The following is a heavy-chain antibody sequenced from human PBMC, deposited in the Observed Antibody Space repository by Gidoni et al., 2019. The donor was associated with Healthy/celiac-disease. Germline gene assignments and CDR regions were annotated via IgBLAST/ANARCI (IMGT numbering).Heavy chain of an antibody. Sequence: QVQLQESCPGLVKPSETLSLTCTVSGGSIRSYYWSWIRQPPGKGLEWIGYSYYSGSTNYNPSLKSRVTISVDTSKNQFSLKLSSVTAADTAVYDCARRSSGYLDGGWFDPWGQGTLVTVSS. D-gene: IGHD3-22*01. CDR1: GGSIRSYY. V-gene: IGHV4-59*01. J-gene: IGHJ5*02. CDR2: SYYSGST. CDR3: ARRSSGYLDGGWFDP.